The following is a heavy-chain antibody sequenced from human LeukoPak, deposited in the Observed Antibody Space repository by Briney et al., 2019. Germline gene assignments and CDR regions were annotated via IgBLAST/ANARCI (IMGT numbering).Heavy chain of an antibody. CDR1: GFTFDYYT. Sequence: GGSLRLSCAASGFTFDYYTMYWVRQGPGKGLEWVSLISMDGTNIHYADSVKGRFTISRDNAKNSLYLQMNSLRAEDTAVYYCAELGITMIGGVWGKGTTVTISS. J-gene: IGHJ6*04. V-gene: IGHV3-43*01. CDR2: ISMDGTNI. CDR3: AELGITMIGGV. D-gene: IGHD3-10*02.